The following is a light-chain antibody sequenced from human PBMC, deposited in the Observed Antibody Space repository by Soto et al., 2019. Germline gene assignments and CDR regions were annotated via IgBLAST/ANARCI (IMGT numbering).Light chain of an antibody. V-gene: IGKV1-33*01. Sequence: DIQMTQSPSSLSASVGDRVTITCQASQDISNYLNWYQQKPGKAPTLLIYDASNLETGVPSRFSGSGSGTDVTFTISSLQPEDIATYYCQQYDNLPYTFGQGTKLEIK. CDR1: QDISNY. J-gene: IGKJ2*01. CDR3: QQYDNLPYT. CDR2: DAS.